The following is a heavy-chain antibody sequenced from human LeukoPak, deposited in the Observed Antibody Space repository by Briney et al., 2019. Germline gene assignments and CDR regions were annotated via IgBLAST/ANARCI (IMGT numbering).Heavy chain of an antibody. CDR2: VSSSGTT. D-gene: IGHD3-10*01. J-gene: IGHJ5*02. CDR1: GASTSRYF. V-gene: IGHV4-4*07. Sequence: SETLSLTCTVSGASTSRYFWHWIRHPAGKGLGWIGRVSSSGTTNYNPSLRSRVTMSVDTSKNQFSLKLSSVTAADTAVYYCARGRGRITMVRGVPGEYNWFDPWGQGTLVTVSS. CDR3: ARGRGRITMVRGVPGEYNWFDP.